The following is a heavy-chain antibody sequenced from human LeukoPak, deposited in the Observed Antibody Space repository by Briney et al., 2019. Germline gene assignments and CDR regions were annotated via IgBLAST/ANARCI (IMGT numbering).Heavy chain of an antibody. CDR2: ISSSSSYI. CDR3: ARDRLMKATLAW. J-gene: IGHJ4*02. Sequence: GGSLRLSCAASGFTFSSYSMNWVRQAPGKGLEWVSSISSSSSYIYYADSVKGRFTISRDNAKNSLYLQMNSLRAEDTAVYYCARDRLMKATLAWWGQGTLVTVSS. V-gene: IGHV3-21*01. D-gene: IGHD2-15*01. CDR1: GFTFSSYS.